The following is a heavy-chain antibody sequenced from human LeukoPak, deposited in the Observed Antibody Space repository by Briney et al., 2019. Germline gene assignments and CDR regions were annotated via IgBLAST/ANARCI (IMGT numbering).Heavy chain of an antibody. CDR1: GYTFTGDF. Sequence: GASVKVSCKASGYTFTGDFIHWVRQAPGQGLECMGWINSDSGGTNYARKFQGRVTMTRDTSISTAYMELSSLRSDDTAVFYCARGNIATRRGENWFDPWGQGTLVTVSS. D-gene: IGHD6-6*01. CDR3: ARGNIATRRGENWFDP. CDR2: INSDSGGT. V-gene: IGHV1-2*02. J-gene: IGHJ5*02.